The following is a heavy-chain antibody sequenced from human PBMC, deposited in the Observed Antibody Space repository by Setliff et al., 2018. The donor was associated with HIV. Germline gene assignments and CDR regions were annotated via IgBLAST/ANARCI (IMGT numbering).Heavy chain of an antibody. CDR1: GGSISNYY. J-gene: IGHJ4*02. CDR2: IYSSGRT. V-gene: IGHV4-4*07. Sequence: SETLSLTCTVSGGSISNYYWSWIRQPAEKGLEWIGRIYSSGRTNYNPSLKSRVTISVDTSKNQFSLKLSSVTAADTAIYYCAKGFRPVDTALVSGPTYWGQGIRVTVS. CDR3: AKGFRPVDTALVSGPTY. D-gene: IGHD5-18*01.